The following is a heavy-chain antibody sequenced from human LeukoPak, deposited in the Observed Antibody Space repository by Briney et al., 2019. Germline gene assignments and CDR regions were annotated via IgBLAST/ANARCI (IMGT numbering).Heavy chain of an antibody. CDR2: MSPNSGDT. CDR1: GYTFTSYD. D-gene: IGHD2-15*01. Sequence: ASVKVSCKASGYTFTSYDFNWVRQATGQRPEWMGWMSPNSGDTGYAQKFQDRVTMTRNTSISTAYMELSSLRSDDTAVYYCARDPCGGSSCHDAFDIWGQGTMVTVSS. J-gene: IGHJ3*02. V-gene: IGHV1-8*01. CDR3: ARDPCGGSSCHDAFDI.